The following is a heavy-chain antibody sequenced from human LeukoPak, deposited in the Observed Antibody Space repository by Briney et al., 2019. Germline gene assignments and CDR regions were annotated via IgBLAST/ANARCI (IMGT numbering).Heavy chain of an antibody. CDR2: ISSTSSYI. V-gene: IGHV3-21*01. CDR3: AELGITMIGGV. D-gene: IGHD3-10*02. CDR1: GFTFSSYS. Sequence: PGGSLRLSCAASGFTFSSYSMNWVRQAPGKGLEWVSSISSTSSYIYYADSVKGRFTISTDNAKNSLYLQMSSLRAEDTAVYYCAELGITMIGGVWGKGTTVTISS. J-gene: IGHJ6*04.